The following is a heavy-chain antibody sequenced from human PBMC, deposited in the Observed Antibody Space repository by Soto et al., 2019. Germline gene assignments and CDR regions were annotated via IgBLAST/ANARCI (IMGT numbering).Heavy chain of an antibody. CDR2: IYYSGST. CDR3: ARSNWNHGSGAFDI. Sequence: KTSETLSVTCAVSGYSISSSNWWGWIRQPPGKGLEWIGYIYYSGSTYYNPSLKSRVTMSVDTSKNQFSLKLSSVTAVDTAVYYCARSNWNHGSGAFDIWGQGTMVTVSS. CDR1: GYSISSSNW. J-gene: IGHJ3*02. D-gene: IGHD1-1*01. V-gene: IGHV4-28*01.